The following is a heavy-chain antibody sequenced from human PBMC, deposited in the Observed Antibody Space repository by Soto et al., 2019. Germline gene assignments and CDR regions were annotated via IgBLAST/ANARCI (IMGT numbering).Heavy chain of an antibody. D-gene: IGHD3-10*01. Sequence: EVQLVESGGGLVQPGGSLRLSCAASGFTFSSYSMNWVRQAPGKGLEWVSYISSSSSTIYYADSVKGRFTISRDNAKNSLYLQMSGLRAEDSAVCWCASRRSGSFSWGQGTLVNVSS. CDR3: ASRRSGSFS. J-gene: IGHJ5*02. CDR2: ISSSSSTI. CDR1: GFTFSSYS. V-gene: IGHV3-48*01.